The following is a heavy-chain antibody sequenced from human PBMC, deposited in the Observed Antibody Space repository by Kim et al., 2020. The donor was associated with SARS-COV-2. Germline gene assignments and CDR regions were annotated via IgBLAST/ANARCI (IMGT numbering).Heavy chain of an antibody. J-gene: IGHJ4*02. V-gene: IGHV3-23*01. CDR2: VSGSGAGT. Sequence: GGSLRLSCAASGFTFSNYAMSWVRQAPGKGLEWVSMVSGSGAGTYYADSVQGRFTISRDNSEDTLYLQLNSLTAEATAVYFCAKLSYPTENYWGQGTLV. CDR3: AKLSYPTENY. CDR1: GFTFSNYA. D-gene: IGHD1-1*01.